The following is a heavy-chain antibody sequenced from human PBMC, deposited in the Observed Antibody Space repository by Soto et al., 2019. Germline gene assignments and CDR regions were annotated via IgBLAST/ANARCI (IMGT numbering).Heavy chain of an antibody. V-gene: IGHV3-9*01. CDR1: GFTFDDYA. CDR3: AKETTGFDY. J-gene: IGHJ4*02. D-gene: IGHD1-1*01. CDR2: ISWNSGSI. Sequence: GGSLRLSCAASGFTFDDYAMHWVRQAPGKGLEWVSGISWNSGSIGYADSVKGRFTISRDNAKNSLYLQMNSLRAEDTALYYCAKETTGFDYWGQGTLVTVSS.